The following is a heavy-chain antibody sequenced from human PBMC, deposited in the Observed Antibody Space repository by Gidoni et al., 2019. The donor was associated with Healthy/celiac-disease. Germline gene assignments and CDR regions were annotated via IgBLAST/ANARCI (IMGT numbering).Heavy chain of an antibody. CDR1: GFTFSSYA. D-gene: IGHD4-17*01. J-gene: IGHJ4*02. CDR3: ARWAGDPPFDY. Sequence: QVQLVESGGGGVQPGRALRLSCAAYGFTFSSYAMHWVRQAPGKGLEWVAVISYDGSNKYYADSVKGRFTISRDNSKNTLYLQMNSLRAEDTAVYYCARWAGDPPFDYWGQGTLVTVSS. CDR2: ISYDGSNK. V-gene: IGHV3-30-3*01.